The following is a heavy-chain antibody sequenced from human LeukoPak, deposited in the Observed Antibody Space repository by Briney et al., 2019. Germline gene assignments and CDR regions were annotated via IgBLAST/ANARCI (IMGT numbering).Heavy chain of an antibody. Sequence: ASVKVSCKASGYTFTSYDINWVRQATGQGLERMGWMNPNSGNTGYAQKFQGRVTMTRNTSISTAYMELSSLRSEDTAVYYCARGRGSRRDYYYMDVWGKGTTVTVSS. J-gene: IGHJ6*03. D-gene: IGHD1-26*01. CDR2: MNPNSGNT. V-gene: IGHV1-8*01. CDR3: ARGRGSRRDYYYMDV. CDR1: GYTFTSYD.